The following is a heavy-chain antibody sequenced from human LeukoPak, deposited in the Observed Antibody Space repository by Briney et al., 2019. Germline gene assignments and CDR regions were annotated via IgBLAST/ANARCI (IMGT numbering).Heavy chain of an antibody. V-gene: IGHV1-69*06. CDR2: IIPIFGTA. CDR3: ARGATVHSRRYFDY. CDR1: GGTFSSYA. J-gene: IGHJ4*02. Sequence: SVKVSCKASGGTFSSYAISWVRQAPGQGLEWMGGIIPIFGTANYAQKFQGRVTITADKSTSTAYMELSSLRSEDTAVYYCARGATVHSRRYFDYWGQGTLVTVSS. D-gene: IGHD4-17*01.